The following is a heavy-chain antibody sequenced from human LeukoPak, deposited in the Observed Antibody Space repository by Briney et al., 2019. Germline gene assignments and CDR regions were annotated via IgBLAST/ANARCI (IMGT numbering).Heavy chain of an antibody. Sequence: SETLSLTCTVSGGSISSYYWSWIRQPPGKGLEWIGEINHSGSTNYNPSLKSRVTISVDTSKNQFSLKLSSVTAADTAVYYCAGTHDYGDYGDAFDIWGQGTMVTVSS. CDR1: GGSISSYY. J-gene: IGHJ3*02. CDR2: INHSGST. D-gene: IGHD4-17*01. V-gene: IGHV4-34*01. CDR3: AGTHDYGDYGDAFDI.